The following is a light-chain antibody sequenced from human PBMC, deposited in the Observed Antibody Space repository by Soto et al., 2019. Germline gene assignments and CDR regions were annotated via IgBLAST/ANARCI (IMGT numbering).Light chain of an antibody. CDR2: AAS. Sequence: IQMTQSPSSVSASVGDRVTITCRASQGISSWLAWYQQKPGKAPKLLIYAASSLQSGVPSRFSGSGSGTDCTLIISSLQHEDFAYYHCQQTDSFPRTFGQGTTVEIK. CDR1: QGISSW. CDR3: QQTDSFPRT. J-gene: IGKJ1*01. V-gene: IGKV1-12*01.